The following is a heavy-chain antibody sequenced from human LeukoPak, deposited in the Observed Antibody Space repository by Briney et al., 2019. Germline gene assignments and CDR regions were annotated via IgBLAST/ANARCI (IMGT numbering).Heavy chain of an antibody. CDR2: ISSSGSTI. CDR1: GFTFSDYY. V-gene: IGHV3-11*04. Sequence: GGSLRLSCAASGFTFSDYYMSWIRQAPGKGREWVSYISSSGSTIYYADSVKGRFTISRDNAKNSPYLQMNSLRAEDTAVYYCARDLTTAGEYYMDVWGKGTTVTVSS. D-gene: IGHD4-17*01. CDR3: ARDLTTAGEYYMDV. J-gene: IGHJ6*03.